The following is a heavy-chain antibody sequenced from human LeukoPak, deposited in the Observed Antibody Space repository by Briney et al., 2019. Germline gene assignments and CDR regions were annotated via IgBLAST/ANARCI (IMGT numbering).Heavy chain of an antibody. J-gene: IGHJ5*02. CDR3: ARVNDILTGEVIIGWLDP. Sequence: SQTLSLTCAVSGGSISSGAYSWSCVRQPPGEGLEWSGYIYDRGSTYYNPSLKSRVTISVDRSKNQFSLKLSSVTAADTAVYYCARVNDILTGEVIIGWLDPWGQGTLVTVSS. CDR1: GGSISSGAYS. D-gene: IGHD3-9*01. V-gene: IGHV4-30-2*01. CDR2: IYDRGST.